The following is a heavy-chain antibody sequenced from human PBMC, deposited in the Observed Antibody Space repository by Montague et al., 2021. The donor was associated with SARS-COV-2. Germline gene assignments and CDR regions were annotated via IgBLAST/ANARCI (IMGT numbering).Heavy chain of an antibody. D-gene: IGHD6-13*01. CDR3: ARVGRGSSWYEVAFDI. CDR1: GGSISRYS. Sequence: SEKRDLTGTVSGGSISRYSWTWIRQPPGKGLEWIGYIYNSGSTNYNPSLASRVTISVDTSKNQFSLKLSSVAAADTAVYYCARVGRGSSWYEVAFDIWGQGTMVKVYS. J-gene: IGHJ3*02. V-gene: IGHV4-59*01. CDR2: IYNSGST.